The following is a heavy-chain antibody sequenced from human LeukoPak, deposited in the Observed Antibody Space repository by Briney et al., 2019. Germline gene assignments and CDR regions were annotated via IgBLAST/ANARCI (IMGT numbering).Heavy chain of an antibody. Sequence: GASVKVSCKASGYTFTGYYMHWVRQAPGQGLEWMGWINPNSGGTNYAQKFQGRVTMTRDTSISTAYMELRSLRSDDTAVYYCARSDSSSEGSFDYWGQGTLVTVSS. D-gene: IGHD6-13*01. V-gene: IGHV1-2*02. CDR2: INPNSGGT. CDR3: ARSDSSSEGSFDY. J-gene: IGHJ4*02. CDR1: GYTFTGYY.